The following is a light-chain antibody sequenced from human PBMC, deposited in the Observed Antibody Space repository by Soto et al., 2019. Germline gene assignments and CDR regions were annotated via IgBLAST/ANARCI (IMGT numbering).Light chain of an antibody. V-gene: IGKV1-27*01. CDR2: AAS. CDR3: QKYNSAPLT. Sequence: DIQMTQSPSSLSASLGDRVTITCRASQGIGVYLAWFKQKPGKVPKLLIYAASALQSGVPSRFSGSGSGTDFTLTISSLQPEDFATYYCQKYNSAPLTFGGGTKVEIK. J-gene: IGKJ4*01. CDR1: QGIGVY.